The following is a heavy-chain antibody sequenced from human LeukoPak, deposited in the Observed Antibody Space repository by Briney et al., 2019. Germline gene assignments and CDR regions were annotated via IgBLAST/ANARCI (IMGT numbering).Heavy chain of an antibody. D-gene: IGHD1-1*01. J-gene: IGHJ5*02. Sequence: SQTLSLTCAISGDSVSSNSAGWNRIRQSPSRGLEWLGRTYYRSKWYNDYAVSVKSRISINPDTFKNQFSLQLNSVTPEDTAIYYCAREDGESGNWPARFLYNWFDPWGQGTLVTVSS. V-gene: IGHV6-1*01. CDR2: TYYRSKWYN. CDR1: GDSVSSNSAG. CDR3: AREDGESGNWPARFLYNWFDP.